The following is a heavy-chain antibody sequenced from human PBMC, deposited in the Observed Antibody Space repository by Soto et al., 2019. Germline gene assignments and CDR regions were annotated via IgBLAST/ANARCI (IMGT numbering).Heavy chain of an antibody. J-gene: IGHJ2*01. CDR3: ARGGLDSDPYWYFDF. CDR2: IYYSGST. CDR1: GGSISSGGYS. D-gene: IGHD1-1*01. V-gene: IGHV4-31*03. Sequence: QVQLQESGPGLVNPSQTLSLTCTVSGGSISSGGYSWSWIRKHPGKGLEWIGYIYYSGSTHYNPSLMSRDTISVDTSKNQYSLKLSSVTAADTAVYYCARGGLDSDPYWYFDFWGRGTLVTVSS.